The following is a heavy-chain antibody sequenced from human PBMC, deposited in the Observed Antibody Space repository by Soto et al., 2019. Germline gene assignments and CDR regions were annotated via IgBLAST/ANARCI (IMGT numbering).Heavy chain of an antibody. CDR1: GFTFSSYS. V-gene: IGHV3-48*01. CDR3: ARDPYCSGGSCRSYDAFDI. CDR2: ISSSSSTI. D-gene: IGHD2-15*01. J-gene: IGHJ3*02. Sequence: GGSLRLSCAASGFTFSSYSMNWVRQAPGKGLEWVSYISSSSSTIYYADSVKGRFTISRDNAKNSLYLQMNSLRAEDTAVYYCARDPYCSGGSCRSYDAFDIWGQGTMVTVSS.